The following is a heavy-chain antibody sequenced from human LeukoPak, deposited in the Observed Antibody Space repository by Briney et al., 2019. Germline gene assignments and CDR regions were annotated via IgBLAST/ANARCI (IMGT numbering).Heavy chain of an antibody. D-gene: IGHD1-26*01. V-gene: IGHV3-9*01. CDR1: GFTFDDYA. J-gene: IGHJ5*02. Sequence: GGSLRLSCAASGFTFDDYAMHWVRQAPGKGLEWVSGISWNSGSIGYADSVKGRFTISRDNAKNSLYLQMNSLRAEDTALCYCAKGSWELPDNWFDPWGQGTLVTVSS. CDR2: ISWNSGSI. CDR3: AKGSWELPDNWFDP.